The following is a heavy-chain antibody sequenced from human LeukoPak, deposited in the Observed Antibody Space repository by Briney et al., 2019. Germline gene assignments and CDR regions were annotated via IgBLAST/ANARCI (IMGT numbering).Heavy chain of an antibody. Sequence: GGSLRLSCAASGFTVSSNYMSWVRQAPGKGLEWVSVIYSGGSTYYADSVKGRFTISRGNSKNTLYLQMNSLRAEDTAVYYCARGHSSGWWVDYWGQGTLVTVSS. V-gene: IGHV3-53*01. CDR2: IYSGGST. J-gene: IGHJ4*02. CDR3: ARGHSSGWWVDY. CDR1: GFTVSSNY. D-gene: IGHD6-19*01.